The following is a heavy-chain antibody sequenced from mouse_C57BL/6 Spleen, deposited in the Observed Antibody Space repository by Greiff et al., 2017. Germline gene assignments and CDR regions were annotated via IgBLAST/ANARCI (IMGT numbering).Heavy chain of an antibody. V-gene: IGHV1-59*01. D-gene: IGHD2-4*01. Sequence: VQLQQPGAELVRPGTSVKLSCKASGYTFTSYWMHWVKQRPGQGLEWIGVIDPSDSYTNYNQKFKGKATLTVDTSSSTAYMQLSSLTSEDSAVYYCARGGYYDYDVGYWGQGTTLTVSS. CDR3: ARGGYYDYDVGY. J-gene: IGHJ2*01. CDR2: IDPSDSYT. CDR1: GYTFTSYW.